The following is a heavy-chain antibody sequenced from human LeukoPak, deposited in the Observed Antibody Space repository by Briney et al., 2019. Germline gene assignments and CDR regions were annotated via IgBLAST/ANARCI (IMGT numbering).Heavy chain of an antibody. Sequence: SETLSLTCAVSGGSLSGNYWSWIRQSPGKGLEWIGEINDSGNTNYNPSLESRVTISVDTSEKQFSLRLNSVTAADAAVYYCARLLWFGGYYFDYWGQGTLVTVSS. J-gene: IGHJ4*02. CDR2: INDSGNT. CDR3: ARLLWFGGYYFDY. D-gene: IGHD3-10*01. CDR1: GGSLSGNY. V-gene: IGHV4-34*01.